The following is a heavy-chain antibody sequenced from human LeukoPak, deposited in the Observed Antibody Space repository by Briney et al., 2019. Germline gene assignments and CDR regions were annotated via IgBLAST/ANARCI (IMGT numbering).Heavy chain of an antibody. Sequence: GGSLRLSCAASGFTFIDYDMHWVRQGIGKGLEWVSAIGIRGDTHYSGSVKGRFTISRENGERSLYLQMNSLRAEDTAVYYCARGGIQVSGIDEFDYWGQGTLVTVSS. J-gene: IGHJ4*02. V-gene: IGHV3-13*01. CDR1: GFTFIDYD. D-gene: IGHD6-19*01. CDR3: ARGGIQVSGIDEFDY. CDR2: IGIRGDT.